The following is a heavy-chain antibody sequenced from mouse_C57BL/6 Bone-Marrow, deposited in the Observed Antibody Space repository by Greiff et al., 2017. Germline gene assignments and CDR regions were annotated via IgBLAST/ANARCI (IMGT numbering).Heavy chain of an antibody. V-gene: IGHV1-72*01. D-gene: IGHD1-1*01. CDR1: GYTFTSYW. J-gene: IGHJ2*01. CDR2: IDPNSGGT. CDR3: AREWPVRTKDY. Sequence: QVQLQQPGAELVKPGASVKLSCKASGYTFTSYWMHWVKQRPGRGLEWIGSIDPNSGGTKYNEKFKSKATLTVDKPSSTAYMQLSSLTSEDAAVYYCAREWPVRTKDYWGQGTTLTVAS.